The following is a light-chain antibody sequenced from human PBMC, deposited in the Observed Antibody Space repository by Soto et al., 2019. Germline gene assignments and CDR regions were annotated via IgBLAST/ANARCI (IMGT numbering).Light chain of an antibody. CDR2: AAS. CDR3: QQTLNTPRT. V-gene: IGKV1-39*01. J-gene: IGKJ1*01. Sequence: DIPMTQSPSSLSASVGDRVTITCRASQSISTYLNWYHQKPGKAPKLLIYAASSLQSGVPSRFSGTGSGTDFTLTISSLQPDDFATYYCQQTLNTPRTFGQGTTVEIK. CDR1: QSISTY.